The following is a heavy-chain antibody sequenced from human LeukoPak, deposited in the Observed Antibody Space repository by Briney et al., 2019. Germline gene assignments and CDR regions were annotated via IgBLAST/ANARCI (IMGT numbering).Heavy chain of an antibody. J-gene: IGHJ3*02. D-gene: IGHD3-22*01. Sequence: GGSVRLSCIASGFSFSSYDMHWVRQAPGKGLECVSGIHMTGDTYYADSVMGRFTISRENAKISLYLQMNSLRAGDTAVYYCVRGRGYYDGRGYIKNVPFDIWGQGTTVTVSS. CDR1: GFSFSSYD. CDR2: IHMTGDT. V-gene: IGHV3-13*01. CDR3: VRGRGYYDGRGYIKNVPFDI.